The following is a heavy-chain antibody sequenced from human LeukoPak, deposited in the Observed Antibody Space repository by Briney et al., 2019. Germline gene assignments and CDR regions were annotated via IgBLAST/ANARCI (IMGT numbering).Heavy chain of an antibody. CDR1: GGSISSGDYY. Sequence: SQTLSLTCTVSGGSISSGDYYWSWIRQPPGKGLEWIGYIYYSGSTYYNPSLKSRVTISVDTSKNQFSLKLSSVTAADTAVYYCARVGRVVVAAGPDYWGQGTLVTVSS. CDR2: IYYSGST. CDR3: ARVGRVVVAAGPDY. V-gene: IGHV4-30-4*01. J-gene: IGHJ4*02. D-gene: IGHD2-15*01.